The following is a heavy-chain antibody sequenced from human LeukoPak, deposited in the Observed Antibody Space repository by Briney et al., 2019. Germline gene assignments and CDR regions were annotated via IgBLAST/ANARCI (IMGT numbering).Heavy chain of an antibody. CDR1: GFTFDDYA. D-gene: IGHD6-13*01. Sequence: GGSLRLSCAASGFTFDDYAMHWVRQAPGKGLEWVSGISWNSGSIGYADSVKGRFTISRDNAKNSLHLQMNSLRAEDTALYYCAKTHLRLGYSSSWYAPGYFDYWGQGTLVTVSS. V-gene: IGHV3-9*01. CDR3: AKTHLRLGYSSSWYAPGYFDY. CDR2: ISWNSGSI. J-gene: IGHJ4*02.